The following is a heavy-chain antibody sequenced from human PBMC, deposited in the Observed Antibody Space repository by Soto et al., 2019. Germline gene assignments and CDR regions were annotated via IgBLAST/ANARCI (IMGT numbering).Heavy chain of an antibody. CDR2: MNPNSGNT. J-gene: IGHJ6*03. CDR1: GYTFTSYD. CDR3: ARTTVTTPYYYYYYLDV. Sequence: ASVKVSCKASGYTFTSYDINWVRQATGQGLEWMGWMNPNSGNTGYTQKFQGRVTMTRNTSISTAYMELSSLRSEDTAVYYCARTTVTTPYYYYYYLDVWGKGTTVTVSS. V-gene: IGHV1-8*01. D-gene: IGHD4-17*01.